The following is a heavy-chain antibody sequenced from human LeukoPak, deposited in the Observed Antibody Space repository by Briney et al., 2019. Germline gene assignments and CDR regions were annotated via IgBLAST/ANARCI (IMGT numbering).Heavy chain of an antibody. Sequence: SETLSLTCIVSGGSVSTTNYYWSWIRQPPGKGLEWIGYVYNSGSTDYNPSLKSRVTISVDTSKNQFSLKVNSVTASDTAVYYCVRDRELYYWGQGILVTVSS. J-gene: IGHJ4*02. CDR3: VRDRELYY. D-gene: IGHD1-26*01. CDR1: GGSVSTTNYY. V-gene: IGHV4-61*01. CDR2: VYNSGST.